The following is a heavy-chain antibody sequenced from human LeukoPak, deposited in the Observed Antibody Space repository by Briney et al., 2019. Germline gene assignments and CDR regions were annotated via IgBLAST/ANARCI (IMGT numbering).Heavy chain of an antibody. CDR1: GFTFSSYA. Sequence: SGGSLRLSCSASGFTFSSYAMHWVRQAPGKGLEFASAISGDGGTTYYADSVKDRFTISRDNSKNTLYLQMSSLRAEDTAVYYCVKVSYRNGYNYFDYWGQGTLVTVSS. D-gene: IGHD5-24*01. J-gene: IGHJ4*02. CDR3: VKVSYRNGYNYFDY. CDR2: ISGDGGTT. V-gene: IGHV3-64D*06.